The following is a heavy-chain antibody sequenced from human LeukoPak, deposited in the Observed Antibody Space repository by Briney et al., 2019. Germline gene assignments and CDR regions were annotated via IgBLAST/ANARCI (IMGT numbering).Heavy chain of an antibody. J-gene: IGHJ4*02. CDR1: GGTFSSYA. CDR3: AKDYYDFWSGSSGAFDY. D-gene: IGHD3-3*01. V-gene: IGHV1-69*04. CDR2: IIPILGIA. Sequence: ASVKVSCKASGGTFSSYAISWVRQAPGQGLEWMGRIIPILGIANYAQKFQGRVTITADKSTSTAYMELSSLRSEDTAVYYCAKDYYDFWSGSSGAFDYWGQGTLVTVSS.